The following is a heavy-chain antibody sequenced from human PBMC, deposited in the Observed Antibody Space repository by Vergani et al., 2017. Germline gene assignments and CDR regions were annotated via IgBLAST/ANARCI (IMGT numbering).Heavy chain of an antibody. J-gene: IGHJ2*01. CDR2: VFRNGNV. V-gene: IGHV4-4*08. D-gene: IGHD4-23*01. CDR3: ARDFGGEWYFEL. Sequence: VLLQEPGPGLVRPSETLSLTCSVSGASIDSFYWSWIRQSPGKGLEWIGYVFRNGNVNYNPSFNFRVAIGTSKNELSLRVTSVTAADTAVYYCARDFGGEWYFELWGRGATVTVSS. CDR1: GASIDSFY.